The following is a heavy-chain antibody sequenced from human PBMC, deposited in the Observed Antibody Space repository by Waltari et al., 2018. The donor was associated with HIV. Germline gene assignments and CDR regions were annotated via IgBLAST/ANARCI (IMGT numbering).Heavy chain of an antibody. CDR1: HIPLADVW. Sequence: EVQVVESGGGLVKPGRSLRVSCASFHIPLADVWLTWVRQAPGKGLEWVGRIKSKRDGGATDYAGSVKGRFVISRDDSQNTLYLQMSGLRTEDTAMYYCTTGGYPTEAFDVWGQGTMVTVSP. CDR2: IKSKRDGGAT. CDR3: TTGGYPTEAFDV. D-gene: IGHD5-12*01. V-gene: IGHV3-15*01. J-gene: IGHJ3*01.